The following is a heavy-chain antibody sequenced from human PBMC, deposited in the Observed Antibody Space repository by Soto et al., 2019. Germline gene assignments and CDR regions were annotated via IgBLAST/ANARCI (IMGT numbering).Heavy chain of an antibody. V-gene: IGHV1-18*04. D-gene: IGHD3-22*01. J-gene: IGHJ4*02. Sequence: ASVKVSFKASCYTFTSYGLNWLRRAPGQGLEWMGRIASHDGSTVSAQSFQGRLTLTRDTFTNTAYLELGALTSDDTGLYFCWRNDGDDSTNFWGQGTLVTVSS. CDR2: IASHDGST. CDR3: WRNDGDDSTNF. CDR1: CYTFTSYG.